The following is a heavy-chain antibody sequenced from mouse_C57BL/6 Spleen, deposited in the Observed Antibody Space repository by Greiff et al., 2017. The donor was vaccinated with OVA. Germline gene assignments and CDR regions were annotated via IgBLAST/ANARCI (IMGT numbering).Heavy chain of an antibody. CDR3: ARRVGYDYDEGFAY. D-gene: IGHD2-4*01. CDR1: GFSLSTSGMG. J-gene: IGHJ3*01. V-gene: IGHV8-12*01. Sequence: QVTLKVSGPGILQSSQTLSLTCSFSGFSLSTSGMGVSWIRQPSGKGLEWLAHIYWDDDQRYNPSVKSRRTISKDTSRNQVFLKITSVDTADTATYYCARRVGYDYDEGFAYWGQGTLVTVSA. CDR2: IYWDDDQ.